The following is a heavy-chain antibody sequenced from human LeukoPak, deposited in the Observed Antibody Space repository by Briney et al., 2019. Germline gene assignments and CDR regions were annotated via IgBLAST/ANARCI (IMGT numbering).Heavy chain of an antibody. CDR3: ARLPPLWFGELLSYYFDY. V-gene: IGHV3-7*01. Sequence: GGSLRLSCAASGFTLSNYWMSWVRQAPGKGLEWVANIKQDGSEKYYQDPVKGRFTISRDNAKKSLYLQMNSLRVEDTAVYYCARLPPLWFGELLSYYFDYWGQGTLVTVSS. CDR1: GFTLSNYW. D-gene: IGHD3-10*01. CDR2: IKQDGSEK. J-gene: IGHJ4*02.